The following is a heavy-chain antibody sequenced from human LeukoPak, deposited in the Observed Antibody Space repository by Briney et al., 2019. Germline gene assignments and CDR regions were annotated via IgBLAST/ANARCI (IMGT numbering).Heavy chain of an antibody. CDR3: AREGVWGSYRRGPFDY. J-gene: IGHJ4*02. CDR1: GFTFDDYG. Sequence: PGGSLRLSCAASGFTFDDYGMSWVRQAPGKGLEWVSGINWNGGSTGYADSVKGRFTISRDNAKNSLYPQMNSLRAEDTALYYCAREGVWGSYRRGPFDYWGQGTLVTVSS. V-gene: IGHV3-20*04. CDR2: INWNGGST. D-gene: IGHD3-16*02.